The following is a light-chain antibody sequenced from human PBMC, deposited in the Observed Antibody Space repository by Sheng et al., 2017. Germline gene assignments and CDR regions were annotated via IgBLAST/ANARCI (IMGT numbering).Light chain of an antibody. Sequence: EILMTQSPATLSVSPGEGATLSCRASQSVSSNLAWYQQKPGQAPRLLIYGVSTRATGIPDRFSGSGSGTDFTLTISRLEPEDFAVYYCQQYGSSPYSFGQGTKLEIK. CDR1: QSVSSN. CDR2: GVS. CDR3: QQYGSSPYS. J-gene: IGKJ2*03. V-gene: IGKV3-20*01.